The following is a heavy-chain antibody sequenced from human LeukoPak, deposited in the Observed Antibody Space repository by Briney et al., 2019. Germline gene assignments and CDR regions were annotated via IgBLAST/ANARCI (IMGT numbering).Heavy chain of an antibody. J-gene: IGHJ4*02. CDR3: ARRKNYYGSGSFDY. V-gene: IGHV1-8*03. CDR1: GYTFTSYD. CDR2: MNPNSGNT. D-gene: IGHD3-10*01. Sequence: ASVKVSCKASGYTFTSYDINWVRQATGQGLEWMGWMNPNSGNTGYAQKFQGRVTITRNTSISTAYMELSSLRSEDTAVYYCARRKNYYGSGSFDYWGQGTLVTVSS.